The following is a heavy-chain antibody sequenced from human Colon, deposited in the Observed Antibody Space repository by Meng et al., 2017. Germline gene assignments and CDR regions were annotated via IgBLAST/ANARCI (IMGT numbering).Heavy chain of an antibody. CDR1: GFTFSSYS. CDR3: ARDYPGNYYDSSGQYDY. CDR2: ISSSSSYI. Sequence: GGSLRLSCAASGFTFSSYSMNWVRQAPGKGLEWVSSISSSSSYIYYADSVKGRFTISRDNAKNSLYLQMNSLRAEDTAVYYCARDYPGNYYDSSGQYDYWGQGTRVTVSS. D-gene: IGHD3-22*01. V-gene: IGHV3-21*01. J-gene: IGHJ4*02.